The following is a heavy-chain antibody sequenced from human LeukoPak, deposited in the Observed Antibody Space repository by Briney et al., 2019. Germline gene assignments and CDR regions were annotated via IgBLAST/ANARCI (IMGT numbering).Heavy chain of an antibody. D-gene: IGHD3-10*01. Sequence: SETLSLTCTVSGGSISSYYWSWIRQPAGKGLEWIGRIYTSGSTNYNPSLKSRVTISVETSKNQFSLKLKSVTAADTAVYYCARGGYYGSGNDFRFDPWGQGTLVTVSS. J-gene: IGHJ5*02. CDR2: IYTSGST. CDR1: GGSISSYY. CDR3: ARGGYYGSGNDFRFDP. V-gene: IGHV4-4*07.